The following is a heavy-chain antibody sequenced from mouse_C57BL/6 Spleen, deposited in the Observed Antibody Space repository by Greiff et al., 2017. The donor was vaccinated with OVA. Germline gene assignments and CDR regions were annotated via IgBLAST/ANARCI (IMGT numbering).Heavy chain of an antibody. CDR2: IYPGDGDT. D-gene: IGHD3-2*02. Sequence: VKLQESGPELVKPGASAKISCKASGYAFSSSWMNWVKQRPGKGLEWIGRIYPGDGDTNYNGKFKGKATRTADKSSSTAYMQLSSLTSEDSAVYFCAREEAQATYYFDNWGQGTTLTVSS. V-gene: IGHV1-82*01. J-gene: IGHJ2*01. CDR1: GYAFSSSW. CDR3: AREEAQATYYFDN.